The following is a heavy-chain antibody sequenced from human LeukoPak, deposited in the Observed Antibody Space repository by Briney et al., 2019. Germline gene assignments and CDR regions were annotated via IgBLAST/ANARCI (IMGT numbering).Heavy chain of an antibody. CDR3: ARDSRRELLHAFDI. D-gene: IGHD1-26*01. CDR1: GGSISTYY. V-gene: IGHV4-59*01. J-gene: IGHJ3*02. CDR2: IDYSAST. Sequence: SQTLSLTCTVSGGSISTYYWSWIRQPPGKGLEWIAYIDYSASTNYNPSLKSRVTISVDTSKNQFSLKLSSVTAADTAVYYCARDSRRELLHAFDIWGQGTMVTVSS.